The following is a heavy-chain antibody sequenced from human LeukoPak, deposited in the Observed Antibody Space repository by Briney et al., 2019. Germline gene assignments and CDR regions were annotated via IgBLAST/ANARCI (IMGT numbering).Heavy chain of an antibody. CDR2: IRSKANSYAT. Sequence: GGALRLSCAASGFTFSGSAMHWVRQASGKGLEWVGRIRSKANSYATAYAASVKGRFTISRDDSKNTAYLQMNSLKTEDTAVYYCTKGMATISYWGQGTLVTVSS. D-gene: IGHD5-24*01. V-gene: IGHV3-73*01. J-gene: IGHJ4*02. CDR1: GFTFSGSA. CDR3: TKGMATISY.